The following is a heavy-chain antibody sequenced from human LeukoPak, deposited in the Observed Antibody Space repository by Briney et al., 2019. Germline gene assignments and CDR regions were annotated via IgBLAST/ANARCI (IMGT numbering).Heavy chain of an antibody. CDR3: ARQRGYYMDV. Sequence: GESLKISCKSSESSFSNYWIGWVRQMPGKGLDWMGIIYPGDSDTRHSPSFQGQVTISADKSISTAYLQWSSLKASDTAIYHCARQRGYYMDVWGQGTTVTVSS. J-gene: IGHJ6*03. CDR1: ESSFSNYW. CDR2: IYPGDSDT. V-gene: IGHV5-51*01.